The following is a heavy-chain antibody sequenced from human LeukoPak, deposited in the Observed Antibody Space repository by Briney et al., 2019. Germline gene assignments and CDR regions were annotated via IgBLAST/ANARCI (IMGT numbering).Heavy chain of an antibody. J-gene: IGHJ4*02. CDR1: GYTFTDYY. V-gene: IGHV1-2*02. CDR3: ARTRIAAPVDY. D-gene: IGHD6-6*01. Sequence: ASVKVSCKASGYTFTDYYMHWVRQAPGQRLEWMGWINTHSGGTSYAQKFQGRVTMTRDTSISTAYMELSRLRSDDTAGYYCARTRIAAPVDYWGQGTLVTVSS. CDR2: INTHSGGT.